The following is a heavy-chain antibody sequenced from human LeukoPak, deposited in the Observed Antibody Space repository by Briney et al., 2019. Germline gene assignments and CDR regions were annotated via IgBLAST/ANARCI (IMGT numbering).Heavy chain of an antibody. J-gene: IGHJ4*02. D-gene: IGHD3-22*01. V-gene: IGHV1-2*02. CDR2: INPNSGGT. Sequence: ASVKVSCKASGHTFNAYYMHWVRQAPGQGLEWMGWINPNSGGTNYAQKFQGRVTMTRDTSISTAYMELSRLRSDDTAVYYCARASYYYDSSGYPGYYFDYWGQGTLVTVSS. CDR3: ARASYYYDSSGYPGYYFDY. CDR1: GHTFNAYY.